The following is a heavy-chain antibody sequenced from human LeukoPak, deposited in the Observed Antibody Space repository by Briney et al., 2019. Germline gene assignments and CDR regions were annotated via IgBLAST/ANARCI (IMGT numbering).Heavy chain of an antibody. V-gene: IGHV3-15*05. Sequence: GGSLRLSCAASGLTFSSYRMNWVRQAPGKGLEWVARIKTKPEGGTTDYAAPVKGRFTISRDDSKDTLYLQMNSLKTEDTAVYYCTSSGSRWDYFDYWGQGTLATVSS. CDR2: IKTKPEGGTT. J-gene: IGHJ4*02. D-gene: IGHD4-23*01. CDR3: TSSGSRWDYFDY. CDR1: GLTFSSYR.